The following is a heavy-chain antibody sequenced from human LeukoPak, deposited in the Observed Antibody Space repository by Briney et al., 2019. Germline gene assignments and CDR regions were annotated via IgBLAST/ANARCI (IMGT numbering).Heavy chain of an antibody. V-gene: IGHV4-38-2*01. CDR2: IYHSGST. Sequence: PSETLSPTCAVSGYSISSGYYWGWSRQPPGKGLEWIGSIYHSGSTYYNPSLKSRVTISVDTSKNQFSLKLSSVTAADTAVYYCARTGKQTTVLNWFDPWGQGTLVTVSS. CDR1: GYSISSGYY. D-gene: IGHD4-11*01. J-gene: IGHJ5*02. CDR3: ARTGKQTTVLNWFDP.